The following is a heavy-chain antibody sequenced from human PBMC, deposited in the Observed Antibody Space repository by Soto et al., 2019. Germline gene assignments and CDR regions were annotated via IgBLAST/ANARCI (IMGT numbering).Heavy chain of an antibody. D-gene: IGHD3-10*01. V-gene: IGHV5-10-1*01. CDR3: ATSYGSGSYYPGMDV. CDR1: GYIFTSYW. J-gene: IGHJ6*02. Sequence: GESLKISCQGLGYIFTSYWISWVRQMPGKGLEWMGRIDPSDSYTNYSPSFQGHVTISADKSISTAYLQWSSLKASDTAMYYCATSYGSGSYYPGMDVWGQGTTVTVSS. CDR2: IDPSDSYT.